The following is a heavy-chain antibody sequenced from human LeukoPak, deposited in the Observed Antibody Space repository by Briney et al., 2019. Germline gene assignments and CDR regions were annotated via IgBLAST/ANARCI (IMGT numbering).Heavy chain of an antibody. D-gene: IGHD3-10*01. V-gene: IGHV1-69*13. CDR1: GGTFSSYA. Sequence: SVKVSCKASGGTFSSYAISWVRQAPGQGLEWMGGIIPIFGTANYAQKFQGRVTITADESTSTAYMEPSSLRSEDTAVYYWATLSTGTVDYWGQGTLVTVSS. J-gene: IGHJ4*02. CDR3: ATLSTGTVDY. CDR2: IIPIFGTA.